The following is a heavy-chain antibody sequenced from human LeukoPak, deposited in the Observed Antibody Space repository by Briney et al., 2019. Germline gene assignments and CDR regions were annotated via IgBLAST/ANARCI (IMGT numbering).Heavy chain of an antibody. Sequence: GGSLRLSCAASGFTFSSYWMSWVRQAPGKGLEWVANIKQDGSEKYYVDSVKGRFTISRDNAKNSLYLQMNSLRAEDTAVYYCARGVSSPTRRQGDYWGQGTLVTVSS. CDR2: IKQDGSEK. CDR1: GFTFSSYW. V-gene: IGHV3-7*01. D-gene: IGHD6-13*01. J-gene: IGHJ4*02. CDR3: ARGVSSPTRRQGDY.